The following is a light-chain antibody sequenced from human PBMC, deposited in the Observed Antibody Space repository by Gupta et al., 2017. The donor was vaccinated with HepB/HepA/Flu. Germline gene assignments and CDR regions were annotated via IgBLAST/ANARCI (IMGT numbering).Light chain of an antibody. Sequence: EIVFTQSPVTLSLSPGERATLSCRASQDINKNLAWYRQKPGQAPRLRIYDESNRASDNTGGYSGSGFGGDGTISIISLDQEESEVYYCEQRNSRHHFMVTFGQGTKLEIK. J-gene: IGKJ2*01. CDR3: EQRNSRHHFMVT. CDR2: DES. CDR1: QDINKN. V-gene: IGKV3-11*02.